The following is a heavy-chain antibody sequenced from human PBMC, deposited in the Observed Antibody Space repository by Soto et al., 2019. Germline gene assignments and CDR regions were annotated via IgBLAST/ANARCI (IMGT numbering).Heavy chain of an antibody. D-gene: IGHD3-10*01. V-gene: IGHV4-31*03. J-gene: IGHJ4*02. CDR3: ARGPHYGSGSYYRYFDY. CDR1: GGSISSGGYY. CDR2: IYYSGST. Sequence: QVQLQASGPGLVKPSQTLSLTGTVSGGSISSGGYYWSWIGQHPGKGLELVVYIYYSGSTYYNPSLKSRVTISVDTSKNQLSLKMSSVTAADTAVYYCARGPHYGSGSYYRYFDYWGQGTLVTVSS.